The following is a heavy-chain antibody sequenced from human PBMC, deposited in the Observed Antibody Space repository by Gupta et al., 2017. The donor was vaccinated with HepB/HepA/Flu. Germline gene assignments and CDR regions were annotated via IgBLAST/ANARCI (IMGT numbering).Heavy chain of an antibody. V-gene: IGHV4-39*01. D-gene: IGHD6-19*01. Sequence: QLQLQESGPGLVKPSETLSLTCTVSGGSISSSSYYWGWIRQPPGKGLEWIGSIYYSGSTYYNPSPKSRVTISVDTSKNQFSLKLSSVTAADTAVYYCARLIRAYSSGWSYVFDIWGQGTMVTVSS. J-gene: IGHJ3*02. CDR1: GGSISSSSYY. CDR2: IYYSGST. CDR3: ARLIRAYSSGWSYVFDI.